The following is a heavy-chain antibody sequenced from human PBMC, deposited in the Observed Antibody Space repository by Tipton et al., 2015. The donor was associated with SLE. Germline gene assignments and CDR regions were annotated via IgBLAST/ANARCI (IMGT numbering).Heavy chain of an antibody. J-gene: IGHJ1*01. Sequence: QVQLVQSGAEVKKPGSSVKVSCKASGGTFSSYAISWVRQAPGQGLEWMGGIIPILGIVNYAQKFQGRVTITTDESTSTAYMELSNLRSEDTAVYYCAGAQSGLRYFQHWGQGTLVTVSS. CDR2: IIPILGIV. CDR3: AGAQSGLRYFQH. CDR1: GGTFSSYA. D-gene: IGHD4/OR15-4a*01. V-gene: IGHV1-69*01.